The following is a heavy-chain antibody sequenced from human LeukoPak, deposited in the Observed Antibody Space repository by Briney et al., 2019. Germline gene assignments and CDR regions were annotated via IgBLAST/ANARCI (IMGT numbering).Heavy chain of an antibody. J-gene: IGHJ6*03. CDR1: GGSISSYY. Sequence: PSETLSLTCTVSGGSISSYYWSWIRQPPGKGLEWIGEINHSGSTNYNSSLKSRVALSVDTSRNQFSLKLSSVTAADTAVYYCARGTFTYPSSWFTFERPDNYYYYYMDVWGIGTTVTVSS. CDR2: INHSGST. CDR3: ARGTFTYPSSWFTFERPDNYYYYYMDV. D-gene: IGHD6-13*01. V-gene: IGHV4-34*01.